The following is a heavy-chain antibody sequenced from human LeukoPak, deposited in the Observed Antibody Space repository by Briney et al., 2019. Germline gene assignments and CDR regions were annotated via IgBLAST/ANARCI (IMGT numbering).Heavy chain of an antibody. Sequence: PGGSLRLSCAASGFTFSSYWMYWVRQAPGKGLVWVSRINSDASSTSYADSVKGRFTISRDNAKNTLYLQMNSLRAEDTAVYYCARVQGHPPNGLDVWGQGTMVTVSS. CDR1: GFTFSSYW. V-gene: IGHV3-74*01. D-gene: IGHD2-8*01. CDR2: INSDASST. J-gene: IGHJ3*01. CDR3: ARVQGHPPNGLDV.